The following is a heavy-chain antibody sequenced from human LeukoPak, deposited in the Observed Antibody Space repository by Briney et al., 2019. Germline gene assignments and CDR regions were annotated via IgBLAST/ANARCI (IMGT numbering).Heavy chain of an antibody. CDR3: ARESGYSLAVVYYGMDV. V-gene: IGHV1-69*13. J-gene: IGHJ6*04. D-gene: IGHD5-18*01. Sequence: GASVKVSCKASGGTFSSYAISWVRQAPGQGLEWMGGIIPIFGTANYAQKFQGRVTITADESTSTAYMELSSLRSEDTAVYYCARESGYSLAVVYYGMDVWGKGTTVAVSS. CDR2: IIPIFGTA. CDR1: GGTFSSYA.